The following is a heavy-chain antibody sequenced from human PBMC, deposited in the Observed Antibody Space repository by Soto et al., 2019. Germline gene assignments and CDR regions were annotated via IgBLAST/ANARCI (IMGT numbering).Heavy chain of an antibody. J-gene: IGHJ6*02. Sequence: SETLSLTCTVSGGSISSYYWSWIRQTAGKGLEWIGRIYNSGDTSYNPSLKSRVTMSADTSKNQFSLKLTSVTAADTAVYYCARDGRDSYGLDVWGQGTTVPVS. D-gene: IGHD4-4*01. CDR2: IYNSGDT. CDR1: GGSISSYY. V-gene: IGHV4-4*07. CDR3: ARDGRDSYGLDV.